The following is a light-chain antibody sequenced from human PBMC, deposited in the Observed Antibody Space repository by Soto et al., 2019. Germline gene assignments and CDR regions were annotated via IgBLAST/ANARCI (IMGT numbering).Light chain of an antibody. CDR1: SSDVGGYDY. V-gene: IGLV2-8*01. J-gene: IGLJ2*01. CDR3: SSYAGSNNVL. Sequence: QSALTQPPSASGSPGQSVTISCTGTSSDVGGYDYVSWYQQHPGKAPKFIIYEVNKRPSGVPDRFSGSTSGNTASLTVSGLQAEDEADYYCSSYAGSNNVLFGGGTKLTVL. CDR2: EVN.